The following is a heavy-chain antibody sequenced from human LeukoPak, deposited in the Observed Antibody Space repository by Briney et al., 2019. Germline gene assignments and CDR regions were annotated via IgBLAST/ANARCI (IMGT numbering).Heavy chain of an antibody. CDR1: GFTFSSYA. V-gene: IGHV3-30*04. CDR3: ARQEQQLVYYYYGMDV. J-gene: IGHJ6*04. Sequence: GGSLRLSCAASGFTFSSYAMHWVRQAPGKGLEGVAVISYDGSNKYYADSVKGRFTISRDNSKNTLYLQMNSLRAEDTAVYYCARQEQQLVYYYYGMDVWGKGTTVTVSS. CDR2: ISYDGSNK. D-gene: IGHD6-13*01.